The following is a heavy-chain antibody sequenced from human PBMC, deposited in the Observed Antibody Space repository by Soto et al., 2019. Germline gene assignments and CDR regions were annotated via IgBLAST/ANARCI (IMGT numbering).Heavy chain of an antibody. CDR3: ATGPGVITRLFDY. J-gene: IGHJ4*02. Sequence: ASVKGSRKVSGYTHTELFIHWVGQAPGKGLEWMGGFDPEDGETIYAQKFQGRVTMTEDTSTDTAYMELSSLRSEDTAVYYCATGPGVITRLFDYWGQGTLVTVSS. D-gene: IGHD3-10*01. V-gene: IGHV1-24*01. CDR2: FDPEDGET. CDR1: GYTHTELF.